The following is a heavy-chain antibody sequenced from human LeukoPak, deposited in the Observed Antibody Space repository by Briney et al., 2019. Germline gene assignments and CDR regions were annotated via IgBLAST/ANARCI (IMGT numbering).Heavy chain of an antibody. Sequence: ASVTVSCKASGYTFTSYHMHWVRQAPGQGLEWMGIINPSGGTTNYAQKFQGRVTITGNTSISTAYMELSSLRSEDTAVYYCARGGRAGLSPRNWFDPWGQGTLVTVSS. CDR2: INPSGGTT. D-gene: IGHD1-26*01. CDR3: ARGGRAGLSPRNWFDP. J-gene: IGHJ5*02. V-gene: IGHV1-46*01. CDR1: GYTFTSYH.